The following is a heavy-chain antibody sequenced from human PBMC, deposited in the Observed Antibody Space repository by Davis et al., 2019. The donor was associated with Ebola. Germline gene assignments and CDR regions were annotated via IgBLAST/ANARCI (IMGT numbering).Heavy chain of an antibody. Sequence: SETLSLTCTVSDYSISSGYYWGWIRQPPRKGLEWIGSIYYSGITYYNPSLKSRVTISVDKSKNQFSLKLRSVTAADTAVYYCASDYDSGSIHAFDIWGQGTMVTVSS. CDR1: DYSISSGYY. J-gene: IGHJ3*02. D-gene: IGHD3-22*01. CDR3: ASDYDSGSIHAFDI. CDR2: IYYSGIT. V-gene: IGHV4-38-2*02.